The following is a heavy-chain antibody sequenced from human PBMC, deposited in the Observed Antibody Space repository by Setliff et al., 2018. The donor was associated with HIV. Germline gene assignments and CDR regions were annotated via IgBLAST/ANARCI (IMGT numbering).Heavy chain of an antibody. CDR2: ITDRGDKT. Sequence: PGGSLRLSCTTSGFTFSTYAMSWVRQAPGKGLEWVSGITDRGDKTYYADSVKGRFTISRDNSNNTLYLQMHGLRADDTAVYYCAKQVSGYFDYWGQGALVTVSS. CDR3: AKQVSGYFDY. D-gene: IGHD3-10*01. CDR1: GFTFSTYA. V-gene: IGHV3-23*01. J-gene: IGHJ4*02.